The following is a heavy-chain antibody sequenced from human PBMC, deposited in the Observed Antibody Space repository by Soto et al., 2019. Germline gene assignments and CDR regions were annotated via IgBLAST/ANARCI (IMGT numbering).Heavy chain of an antibody. Sequence: SETLSLTCSVSGVSISSYFWSWIRQAPGRGLEWIGYTYHRGSTNYSPSLKSRVAISLDTSENQFSLEVNSVTAADTAVYYCAKIGGYHGPLDYWGQGTPVTVSS. CDR3: AKIGGYHGPLDY. J-gene: IGHJ4*02. D-gene: IGHD6-25*01. CDR2: TYHRGST. V-gene: IGHV4-59*01. CDR1: GVSISSYF.